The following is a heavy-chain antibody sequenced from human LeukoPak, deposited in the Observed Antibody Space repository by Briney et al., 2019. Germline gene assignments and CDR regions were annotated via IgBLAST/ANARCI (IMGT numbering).Heavy chain of an antibody. CDR1: GFTFSSYS. Sequence: GGSLRLSCAASGFTFSSYSMNWVRQAPGKGLEWVSSIGGSGDGAHYADSVKGRFTISRDNSRNTLYLQMNSLSAEDTAIYYCAKHLSLGVVTDTFFDYWGQGTLVTVSS. CDR3: AKHLSLGVVTDTFFDY. CDR2: IGGSGDGA. J-gene: IGHJ4*02. V-gene: IGHV3-23*01. D-gene: IGHD2-21*02.